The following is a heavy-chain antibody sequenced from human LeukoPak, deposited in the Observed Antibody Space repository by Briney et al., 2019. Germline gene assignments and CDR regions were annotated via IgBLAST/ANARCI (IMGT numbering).Heavy chain of an antibody. D-gene: IGHD3-10*01. Sequence: GGSLRLSCAASGFAFSSYWMSWVRQAPGKGLEWVANIKQDGSEKYYVDSVKGRFTISRDNAKNSLYLQMNSLRAEDTAAYYCARAGEFYFDYWGQETLVTVSS. J-gene: IGHJ4*02. CDR2: IKQDGSEK. V-gene: IGHV3-7*01. CDR1: GFAFSSYW. CDR3: ARAGEFYFDY.